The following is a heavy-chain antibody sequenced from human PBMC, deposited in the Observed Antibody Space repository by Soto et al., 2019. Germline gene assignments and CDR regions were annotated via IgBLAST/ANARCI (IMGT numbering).Heavy chain of an antibody. CDR2: IRSKANSYAT. CDR1: GFTFSGSA. CDR3: TTQLTTAFGLAFDI. D-gene: IGHD4-17*01. J-gene: IGHJ3*02. Sequence: VQLVESGGGLVQPGGSLKLSCAASGFTFSGSAMHWVRQASGKGLEWVGRIRSKANSYATAYAASVKGRFTISRDDSKNTAYLQMNSLKTEDTAVYYCTTQLTTAFGLAFDIWGQGTMVTVSS. V-gene: IGHV3-73*01.